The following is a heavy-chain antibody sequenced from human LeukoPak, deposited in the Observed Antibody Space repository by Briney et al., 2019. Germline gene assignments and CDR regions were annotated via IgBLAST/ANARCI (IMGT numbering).Heavy chain of an antibody. CDR2: IYTSGST. D-gene: IGHD2-2*01. CDR1: GGSISSGSYY. Sequence: PSETLSLTCTVSGGSISSGSYYWSWIRQPAGTGLEWIGRIYTSGSTNYNPSLKSRVTISVDTSKNQFSLKLSSVTAADTAVYYCARDRIVVVPAAIEGLYYYYYMDVWGKGTTVTVSS. J-gene: IGHJ6*03. CDR3: ARDRIVVVPAAIEGLYYYYYMDV. V-gene: IGHV4-61*02.